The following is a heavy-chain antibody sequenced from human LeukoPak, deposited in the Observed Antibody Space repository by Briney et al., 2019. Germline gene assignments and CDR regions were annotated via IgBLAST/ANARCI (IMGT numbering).Heavy chain of an antibody. CDR2: IYFSGST. J-gene: IGHJ6*02. V-gene: IGHV4-59*01. CDR3: ARVGGGNFYNYGMDV. Sequence: SETLSLTCTVSDDSIGNYYWSWIRQSPGKGLEWIGYIYFSGSTNYNPSLKRRVTMSVVTSKNQFSLRLTSVTAADTATYYCARVGGGNFYNYGMDVWGQGTTVIVSS. CDR1: DDSIGNYY.